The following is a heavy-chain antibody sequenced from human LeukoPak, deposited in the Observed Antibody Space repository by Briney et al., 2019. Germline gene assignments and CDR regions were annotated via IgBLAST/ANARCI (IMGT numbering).Heavy chain of an antibody. Sequence: PGGSLRLSCAASGFTFSTYAMSWVRQAPGNGLEWVSAISGSGGGTYYADSVKGRFTISRDNSKNTLSLQMNSLRAEDTAVFYCAKDVESGRSADYWGQGTLVTVSS. V-gene: IGHV3-23*01. CDR2: ISGSGGGT. CDR1: GFTFSTYA. J-gene: IGHJ4*02. CDR3: AKDVESGRSADY. D-gene: IGHD3-10*01.